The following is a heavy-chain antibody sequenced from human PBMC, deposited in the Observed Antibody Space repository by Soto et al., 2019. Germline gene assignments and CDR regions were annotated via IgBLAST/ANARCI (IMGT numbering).Heavy chain of an antibody. V-gene: IGHV1-69*13. J-gene: IGHJ4*02. Sequence: ASVKVSCKASGGTFSSYAISWVRQAPGQGLEWMGGIIPIFGTANYAQKFQGRVTITADESTSTAYMELSSLRSEDTAVYYCARDVAGYYDSSGYSYYFDYWGQGTLVTVSS. CDR3: ARDVAGYYDSSGYSYYFDY. D-gene: IGHD3-22*01. CDR2: IIPIFGTA. CDR1: GGTFSSYA.